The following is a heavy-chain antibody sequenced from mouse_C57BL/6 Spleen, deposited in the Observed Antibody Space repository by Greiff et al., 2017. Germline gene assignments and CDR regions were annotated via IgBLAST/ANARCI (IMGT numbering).Heavy chain of an antibody. Sequence: QVQLQQPGAELVKPGASVKMSCKASGYTFTSYWITWVKQRPGQGLEWIGDIYPGSGSTTYNEKFKSKATLTVDTSSSTAYMQLSSLTSEDSAVYDCATIYYGYDDAMDYWGQGTSVTVSA. D-gene: IGHD2-2*01. V-gene: IGHV1-55*01. CDR1: GYTFTSYW. CDR2: IYPGSGST. J-gene: IGHJ4*01. CDR3: ATIYYGYDDAMDY.